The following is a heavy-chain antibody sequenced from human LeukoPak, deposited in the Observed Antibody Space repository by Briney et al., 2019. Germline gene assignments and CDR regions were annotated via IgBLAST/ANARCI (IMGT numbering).Heavy chain of an antibody. CDR3: ATAFGVVDFDY. D-gene: IGHD3-3*01. J-gene: IGHJ4*02. CDR1: GYTFTSYG. Sequence: ASVKVSCKASGYTFTSYGISWVRQAPGQGLEWVGRINPKTDGTNYAQKFQGRVIMTRDTAISTAYMELSRLRSDDTAVYYCATAFGVVDFDYWGQGTLVTVSS. V-gene: IGHV1-2*06. CDR2: INPKTDGT.